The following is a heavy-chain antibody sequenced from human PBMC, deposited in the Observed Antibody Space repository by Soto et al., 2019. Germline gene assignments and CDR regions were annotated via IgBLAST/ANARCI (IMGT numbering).Heavy chain of an antibody. CDR1: GFTFSGSA. V-gene: IGHV3-73*01. D-gene: IGHD1-26*01. CDR3: TTDLIDSGSYHRAKFDY. Sequence: EVQLVESGGGLVQPGGSLKLSCAAAGFTFSGSAMHWVRQASGKGLEWVGGIRSKANTYATVYAASVKGRFTISRDDSKNTAYLQMNSLTIEDTAVYYCTTDLIDSGSYHRAKFDYWGQGTLVTVSS. CDR2: IRSKANTYAT. J-gene: IGHJ4*02.